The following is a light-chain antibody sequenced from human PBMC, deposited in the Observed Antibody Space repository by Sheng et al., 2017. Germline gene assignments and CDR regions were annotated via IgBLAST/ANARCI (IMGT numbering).Light chain of an antibody. CDR2: AVS. J-gene: IGKJ4*01. V-gene: IGKV3D-15*01. CDR1: QSIRNTY. CDR3: QQHSDWPLT. Sequence: EIVMTQSPDTLSVSPGERATLSCRASQSIRNTYLAWYQQKPGQAPRLLIYAVSRRATGIPDRFSGSGSGTEFTLTISSLQSEDSAIYYCQQHSDWPLTFGGGTKVE.